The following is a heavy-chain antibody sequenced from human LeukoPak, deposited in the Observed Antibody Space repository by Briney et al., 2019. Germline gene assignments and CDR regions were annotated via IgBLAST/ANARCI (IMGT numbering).Heavy chain of an antibody. CDR2: ISGSGGST. V-gene: IGHV3-23*01. D-gene: IGHD3-3*01. J-gene: IGHJ4*02. CDR1: GFTFSSYA. Sequence: GGSLRLSCAASGFTFSSYAMSWVRQAPGKGLEWLSAISGSGGSTYYADSVKGRFTISRDNSKNTLYMQMNSLRAEDTAVYYCAKRGDFWSGNPQYFDYWGQGTLVTVSS. CDR3: AKRGDFWSGNPQYFDY.